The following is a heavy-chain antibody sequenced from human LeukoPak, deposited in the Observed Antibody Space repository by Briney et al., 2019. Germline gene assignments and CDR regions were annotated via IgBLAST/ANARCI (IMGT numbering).Heavy chain of an antibody. CDR2: INAGNGNT. J-gene: IGHJ3*02. V-gene: IGHV1-3*01. CDR1: GYTFTSYA. D-gene: IGHD2-2*01. CDR3: ARVDVGYCSSTSCYRDAFDI. Sequence: ASVKVSCKASGYTFTSYAMHWVRQAPGQRLEWMGWINAGNGNTKYSQKFQDRVTITRDTSASTAYMELSSLRSEDTAVYYCARVDVGYCSSTSCYRDAFDIWGQGTMVTVSS.